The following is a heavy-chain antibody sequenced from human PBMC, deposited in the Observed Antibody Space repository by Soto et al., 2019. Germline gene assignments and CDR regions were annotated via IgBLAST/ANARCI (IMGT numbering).Heavy chain of an antibody. Sequence: QVQLQESGPGLVKPSETLSLTCTVSGGSISSYYWSWIRQPPGKGLEWIGYIYYSGSTNYNPSLKSRVTISVDTSKNQFSLKLSSVTAADTAVYYCARVTAVAGTGNWFDPWGQGTLVTVSS. CDR3: ARVTAVAGTGNWFDP. J-gene: IGHJ5*02. V-gene: IGHV4-59*01. CDR1: GGSISSYY. D-gene: IGHD6-19*01. CDR2: IYYSGST.